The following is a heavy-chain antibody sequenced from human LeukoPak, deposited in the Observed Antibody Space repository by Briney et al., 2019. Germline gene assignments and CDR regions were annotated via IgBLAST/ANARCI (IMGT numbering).Heavy chain of an antibody. CDR1: GGTFSSYA. CDR2: IIPIFGTA. Sequence: SVKVSCKASGGTFSSYAISWVRQAPGQGLEWMGGIIPIFGTANYAQKFQGRVTMTRNTSISTAYMELSSLRSEDTAVYYCARLDGSGSYSHWFDPWGQGTLVTVSS. CDR3: ARLDGSGSYSHWFDP. V-gene: IGHV1-69*05. D-gene: IGHD3-10*01. J-gene: IGHJ5*02.